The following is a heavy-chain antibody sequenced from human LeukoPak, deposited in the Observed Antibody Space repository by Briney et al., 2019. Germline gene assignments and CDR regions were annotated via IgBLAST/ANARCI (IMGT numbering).Heavy chain of an antibody. J-gene: IGHJ4*02. V-gene: IGHV1-8*01. CDR2: MNPNSGNT. CDR3: ARIDSSGWSYYFDY. Sequence: GASVKVSCTASGYTFTSYDINWVRQATGQGLEWMGWMNPNSGNTGYAQKFQGRVTMTRDTSTSTVYMELSSLRSEDTAVYYCARIDSSGWSYYFDYWGQGTLVTVSS. D-gene: IGHD6-19*01. CDR1: GYTFTSYD.